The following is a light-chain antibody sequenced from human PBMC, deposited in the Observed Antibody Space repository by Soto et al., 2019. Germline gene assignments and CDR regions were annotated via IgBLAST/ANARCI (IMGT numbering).Light chain of an antibody. CDR2: DAS. CDR3: QQRNNWPLIT. V-gene: IGKV3-11*01. CDR1: QSVRTS. J-gene: IGKJ5*01. Sequence: EIVLTQSPPTLSLSPGERATLSCRASQSVRTSLAWYQQQPGQAPRLLIYDASNKSTGIPARFSGSGSGTDFTLTISSLEPEHFAVYYCQQRNNWPLITFGQGIRMEIK.